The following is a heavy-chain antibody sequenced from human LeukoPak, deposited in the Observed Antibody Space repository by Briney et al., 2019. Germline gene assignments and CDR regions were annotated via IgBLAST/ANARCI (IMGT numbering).Heavy chain of an antibody. J-gene: IGHJ6*02. V-gene: IGHV3-33*01. Sequence: GGSLRLSCAASGFTFSSYGMHWVRQAPGKGLEWVAVIWYDGSNKYYADSVKGRFTISRDNSKNTLYLQMNSLRAEDTAVYYCARDGGPDTILGVVIIPYGMDVWGQGTTVTVSS. CDR2: IWYDGSNK. D-gene: IGHD3-3*01. CDR3: ARDGGPDTILGVVIIPYGMDV. CDR1: GFTFSSYG.